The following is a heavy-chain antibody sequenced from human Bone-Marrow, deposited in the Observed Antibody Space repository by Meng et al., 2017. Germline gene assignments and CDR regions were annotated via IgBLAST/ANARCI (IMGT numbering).Heavy chain of an antibody. J-gene: IGHJ4*02. V-gene: IGHV1-69*13. CDR1: GGTFSSYA. CDR3: ARADLAARRPFDY. CDR2: IIPIFGTA. D-gene: IGHD6-6*01. Sequence: SVKVSCKASGGTFSSYAISWVRQAPGQGLEWMGGIIPIFGTANYAQKFQGRVTITADDSTSTAYMELSSLRSEDTAVYYCARADLAARRPFDYWGQGTLVTVSS.